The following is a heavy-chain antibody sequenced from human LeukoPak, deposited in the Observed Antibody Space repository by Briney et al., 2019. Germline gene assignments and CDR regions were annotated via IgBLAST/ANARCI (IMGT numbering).Heavy chain of an antibody. D-gene: IGHD5-18*01. J-gene: IGHJ4*02. Sequence: ASVKVSCKASGHTFTGYYMHWVRQAPGQGLEWMGWINPNSGGTNYAQKFQGRVTMTRDTSISTAYMELSRLRSDDTAVYYCARGWIELWWSLNYWGQGTLVTVSS. CDR1: GHTFTGYY. CDR3: ARGWIELWWSLNY. V-gene: IGHV1-2*02. CDR2: INPNSGGT.